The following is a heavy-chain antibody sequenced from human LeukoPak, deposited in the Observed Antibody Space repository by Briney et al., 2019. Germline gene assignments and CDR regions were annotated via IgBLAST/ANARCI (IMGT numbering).Heavy chain of an antibody. J-gene: IGHJ4*02. Sequence: SETLSLTCAVYGGSFSGYYWSWIRQPPGKGLEWIGFIYYGGSTYYNPSLKSRITISVDTSKNQFSLKLSSVTAADTAVYYCARASVIAARPNSVDYWGQGTLVTVSS. CDR3: ARASVIAARPNSVDY. CDR2: IYYGGST. V-gene: IGHV4-34*09. D-gene: IGHD6-6*01. CDR1: GGSFSGYY.